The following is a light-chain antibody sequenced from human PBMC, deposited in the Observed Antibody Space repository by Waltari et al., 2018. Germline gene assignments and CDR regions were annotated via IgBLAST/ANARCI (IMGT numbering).Light chain of an antibody. Sequence: IVMTQSPDSLAVSLGDGATINCKSSQSVLYSSNNKNYLAWYQQKPGQPPKLLIYWASTRESGVPDRFSGSGSGTDFTLTISSLQAEDVAVYYCQQYYSTPYTFGQGTKLEIK. CDR1: QSVLYSSNNKNY. CDR2: WAS. CDR3: QQYYSTPYT. J-gene: IGKJ2*01. V-gene: IGKV4-1*01.